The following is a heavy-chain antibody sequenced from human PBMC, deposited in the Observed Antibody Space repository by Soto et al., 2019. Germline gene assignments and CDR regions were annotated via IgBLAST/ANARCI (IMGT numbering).Heavy chain of an antibody. Sequence: GGSLRLSCAASGFTFSSYAMSWVRQAPGKGLEWVSAISGSGGSTYYADSVKGRFTISRDNSKNTLYLQMNSLRAEDTAVYYCAKDTLIPGYSSLTPLGYWGQGTLVTVSS. CDR2: ISGSGGST. V-gene: IGHV3-23*01. CDR3: AKDTLIPGYSSLTPLGY. CDR1: GFTFSSYA. D-gene: IGHD6-19*01. J-gene: IGHJ4*02.